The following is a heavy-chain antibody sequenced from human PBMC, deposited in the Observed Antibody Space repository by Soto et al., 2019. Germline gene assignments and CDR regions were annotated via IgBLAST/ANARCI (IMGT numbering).Heavy chain of an antibody. CDR1: GYTFTSYY. Sequence: ASVKVSCKASGYTFTSYYMHWVRQAPGQGLEWMGIINPSGGSTSYAQKFQGRVTMTRDTSTSTVYMELSSLRSEDTAVYYCARDRVAGTYYYYYGMDVWGQGTTVTVSS. J-gene: IGHJ6*02. V-gene: IGHV1-46*01. CDR2: INPSGGST. D-gene: IGHD6-19*01. CDR3: ARDRVAGTYYYYYGMDV.